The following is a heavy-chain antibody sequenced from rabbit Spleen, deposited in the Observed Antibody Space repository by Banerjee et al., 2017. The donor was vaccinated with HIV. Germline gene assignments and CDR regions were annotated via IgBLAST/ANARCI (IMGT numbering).Heavy chain of an antibody. J-gene: IGHJ4*01. CDR2: IEAGSSGST. CDR3: ARDLDGVIGWNFGW. D-gene: IGHD1-1*01. CDR1: GFSFSSGYR. Sequence: QSLEESGGDLVKPGASLTLTCKASGFSFSSGYRMCWVRQAPGKGLEWIACIEAGSSGSTSYESWSKSRFPGSKASSTTVTLQVTSLTAPDTATYFCARDLDGVIGWNFGWWGPGTLVTVS. V-gene: IGHV1S40*01.